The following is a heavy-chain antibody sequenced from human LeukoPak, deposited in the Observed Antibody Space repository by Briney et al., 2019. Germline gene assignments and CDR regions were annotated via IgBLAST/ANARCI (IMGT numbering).Heavy chain of an antibody. CDR1: GFTFSSYA. V-gene: IGHV3-30*04. D-gene: IGHD5-18*01. CDR3: ARQPAMVTYYFDY. J-gene: IGHJ4*02. Sequence: GRSLRLSCAASGFTFSSYAMHWVRQAPGKGLEWVAVISYDGSSKYYADSVKGRFTISRDNSKNTLYLQMNSLRAEDTAVYYCARQPAMVTYYFDYWGQGTLVTVSS. CDR2: ISYDGSSK.